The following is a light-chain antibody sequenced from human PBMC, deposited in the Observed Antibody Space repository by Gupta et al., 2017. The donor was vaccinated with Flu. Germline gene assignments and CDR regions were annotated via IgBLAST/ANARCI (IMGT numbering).Light chain of an antibody. CDR2: RDT. J-gene: IGLJ3*02. Sequence: SYELTQPPSFSLSPGQTVRITCSGDALSKQYTYWYQQKPGQAPVLLIYRDTERPSGTPERFSGSNSGTTVTLTISGVQAEDEADYYCQSADSSGTYWVFGGGTKVTVL. CDR1: ALSKQY. CDR3: QSADSSGTYWV. V-gene: IGLV3-25*02.